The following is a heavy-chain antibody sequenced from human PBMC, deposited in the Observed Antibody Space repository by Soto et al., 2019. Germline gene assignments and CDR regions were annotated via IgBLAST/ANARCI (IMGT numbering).Heavy chain of an antibody. Sequence: GGSLSLSCAASGFTFSSYAMSWVRQAPGKGLEWVSAISGSGGSTYYADSLKGRFTISRDNSKNTLYLQMNSLRAEDTAVYYCANPRVTRPRKYYYDSSGYYLPFDYWGQGTLVTVSS. J-gene: IGHJ4*02. V-gene: IGHV3-23*01. CDR3: ANPRVTRPRKYYYDSSGYYLPFDY. CDR1: GFTFSSYA. D-gene: IGHD3-22*01. CDR2: ISGSGGST.